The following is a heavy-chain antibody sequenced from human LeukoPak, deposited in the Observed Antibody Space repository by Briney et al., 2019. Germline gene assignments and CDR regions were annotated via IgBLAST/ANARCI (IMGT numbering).Heavy chain of an antibody. V-gene: IGHV3-23*01. Sequence: PGGSLGLSCVASEFTFSSHAMNWVRQAPGKGLEWVSSISGGGEGTYYADSVKGRFTVSRDNSKNTLYLQINSLRGEDTAVYYCAKGKYSSGGVPDYWGQGTLVTVSS. CDR3: AKGKYSSGGVPDY. CDR1: EFTFSSHA. D-gene: IGHD6-19*01. J-gene: IGHJ4*02. CDR2: ISGGGEGT.